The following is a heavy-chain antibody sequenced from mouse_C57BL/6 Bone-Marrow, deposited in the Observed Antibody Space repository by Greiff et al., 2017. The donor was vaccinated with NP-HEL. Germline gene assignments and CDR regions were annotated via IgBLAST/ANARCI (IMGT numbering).Heavy chain of an antibody. V-gene: IGHV5-9-1*02. CDR1: GFTFSSYA. CDR3: TREGYSNLWFAY. D-gene: IGHD2-5*01. Sequence: EVQLVESGEGLVKPGGSLKLSCAASGFTFSSYAMSWVRQTPEKRLEWVAYISSGGDYIYYADTVKGRFTISRDNARNTLYLQMSSLKSEDTAMYYCTREGYSNLWFAYWGQGTLVTVSA. J-gene: IGHJ3*01. CDR2: ISSGGDYI.